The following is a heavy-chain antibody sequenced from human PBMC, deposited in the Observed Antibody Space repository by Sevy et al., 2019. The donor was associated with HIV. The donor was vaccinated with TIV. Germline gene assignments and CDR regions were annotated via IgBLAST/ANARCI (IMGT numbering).Heavy chain of an antibody. CDR1: GYTVTELS. CDR3: AILAGTTPHYYYGMDV. Sequence: ASVKVSCKVSGYTVTELSMHWVRQAPGKGLEWMGGFDPEDGETIYAQKFQGRVTMTEDTSTDTAYMELSSLRSEDTAVYYCAILAGTTPHYYYGMDVWGQGTTVTVSS. D-gene: IGHD1-7*01. V-gene: IGHV1-24*01. CDR2: FDPEDGET. J-gene: IGHJ6*02.